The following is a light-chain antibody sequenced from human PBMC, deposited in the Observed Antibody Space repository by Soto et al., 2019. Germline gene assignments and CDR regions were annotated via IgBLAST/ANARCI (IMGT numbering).Light chain of an antibody. CDR1: SSDVGYYNR. V-gene: IGLV2-18*02. CDR2: EVS. Sequence: QSVLTQPPSVSGSPGQSVTISCTGTSSDVGYYNRVSWYQQPPGTAPKLLIYEVSNRPSGVPDRFSGSKSGNTASLTISGLQAEDEADYSCCSYAGSGSYVFGTGTKVTVL. J-gene: IGLJ1*01. CDR3: CSYAGSGSYV.